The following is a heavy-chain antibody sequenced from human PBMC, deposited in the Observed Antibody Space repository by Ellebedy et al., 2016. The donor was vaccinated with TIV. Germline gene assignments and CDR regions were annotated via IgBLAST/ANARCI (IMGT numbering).Heavy chain of an antibody. V-gene: IGHV4-39*07. Sequence: MPSETLSLTCTVSGGSISDSDYYRDWIRQPPGKGLEWIGSIHYRVSTYYNPSLKSRVTISVDTSKNQFSLNLSSVTAADTAVYYFPRDAADSGGKFDYWGQGALVTVSS. J-gene: IGHJ4*02. D-gene: IGHD4-23*01. CDR1: GGSISDSDYY. CDR2: IHYRVST. CDR3: PRDAADSGGKFDY.